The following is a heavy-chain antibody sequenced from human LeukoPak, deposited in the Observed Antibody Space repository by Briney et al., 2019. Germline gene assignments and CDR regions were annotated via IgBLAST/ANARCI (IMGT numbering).Heavy chain of an antibody. V-gene: IGHV3-48*03. J-gene: IGHJ3*02. CDR1: GFTFSSYE. CDR2: ISSSGSTI. D-gene: IGHD5-18*01. CDR3: VKDYGLDPWIQLWSQSAFDI. Sequence: QPGGSLRLSCAASGFTFSSYEMNWVRQAPGKGLEWVSYISSSGSTIYYADSVKGRFTISRDNSKNTLYLQMNSLRAEDTAVYYCVKDYGLDPWIQLWSQSAFDIWGQGTMVTVSS.